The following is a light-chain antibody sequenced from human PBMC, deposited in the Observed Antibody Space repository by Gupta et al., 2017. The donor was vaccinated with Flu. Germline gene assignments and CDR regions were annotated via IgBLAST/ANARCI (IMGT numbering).Light chain of an antibody. J-gene: IGKJ2*03. CDR1: QSPLHSNGYNY. V-gene: IGKV2-28*01. Sequence: DIVMTPSPLSLPVTPGEPASISCTSSQSPLHSNGYNYLDWYLQKPGQSPQLLIYLGSNRASGVPDRFSGSGSGTDFTLKISRVEAEDVGVYYCMQALQTPYSFGQGTKLEIK. CDR3: MQALQTPYS. CDR2: LGS.